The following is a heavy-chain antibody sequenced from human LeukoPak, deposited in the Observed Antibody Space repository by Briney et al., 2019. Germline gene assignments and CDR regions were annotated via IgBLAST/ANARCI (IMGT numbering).Heavy chain of an antibody. CDR2: IYTSGST. CDR1: GGSISSGSYY. J-gene: IGHJ4*02. Sequence: SQTLSLTCTVSGGSISSGSYYWSWTRQPAGKGLEWIGRIYTSGSTNYNPSLKSRVTISVDTSKNQFSLKLSSVTAADTAVYYCAREGSRPSNGFDYWGQGTLVTVSS. D-gene: IGHD6-6*01. V-gene: IGHV4-61*02. CDR3: AREGSRPSNGFDY.